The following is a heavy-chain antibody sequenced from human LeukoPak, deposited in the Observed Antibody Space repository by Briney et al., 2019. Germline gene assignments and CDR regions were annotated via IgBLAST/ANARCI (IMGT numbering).Heavy chain of an antibody. CDR3: GRRRGRYCSSTSCYAAFDI. Sequence: SETLSLTCAVYGGSFSGYYWSWIRQPPGKGLEWIGEINHSGSTNYNPSLKTRLTRSVETSKNQSSLNLSSGTAADKAGYYCGRRRGRYCSSTSCYAAFDIWGQGTMVTVSS. V-gene: IGHV4-34*01. D-gene: IGHD2-2*01. CDR2: INHSGST. J-gene: IGHJ3*02. CDR1: GGSFSGYY.